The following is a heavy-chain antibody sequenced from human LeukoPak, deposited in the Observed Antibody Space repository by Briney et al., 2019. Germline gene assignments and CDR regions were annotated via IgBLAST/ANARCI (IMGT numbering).Heavy chain of an antibody. CDR2: IYNSGDT. J-gene: IGHJ5*02. D-gene: IGHD3-16*02. Sequence: SETLSLTCTVSGGSISNYYRSWIRQPAGQGLEWIGRIYNSGDTNYNPSLKSRVTMSVDTSKNQFSLRLKSVTAADTAVYYCARDGYDYTWGSYPWLQAWGQGILVTVSS. CDR3: ARDGYDYTWGSYPWLQA. V-gene: IGHV4-4*07. CDR1: GGSISNYY.